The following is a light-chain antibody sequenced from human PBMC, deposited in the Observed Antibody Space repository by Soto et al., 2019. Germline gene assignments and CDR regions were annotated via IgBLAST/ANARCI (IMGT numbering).Light chain of an antibody. CDR2: LGS. J-gene: IGKJ4*01. Sequence: DIVMTQSPLSLPVTPGEPASISCRSSQSLLHSDGYNYLDWFLQRPGQSPQLLIYLGSSWASGVPDRFSGSGSGTDFTLKISRVEAEDVGVYYCMQALQTPLTFGGGNKVDIK. V-gene: IGKV2-28*01. CDR3: MQALQTPLT. CDR1: QSLLHSDGYNY.